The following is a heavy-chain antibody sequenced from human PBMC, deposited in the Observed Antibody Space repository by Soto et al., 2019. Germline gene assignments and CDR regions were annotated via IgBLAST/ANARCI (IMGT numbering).Heavy chain of an antibody. Sequence: ASVKVSCKASGGTFSSYTISWVRQAPGQGLEWMGRIIPILGIANYAQKFQGRVTITADKSTSTAYMELSSLRSEDTAVYYCASFTGYCTNGVCPHDAFDIWGQGTMVTGSS. D-gene: IGHD2-8*01. CDR3: ASFTGYCTNGVCPHDAFDI. CDR2: IIPILGIA. J-gene: IGHJ3*02. CDR1: GGTFSSYT. V-gene: IGHV1-69*02.